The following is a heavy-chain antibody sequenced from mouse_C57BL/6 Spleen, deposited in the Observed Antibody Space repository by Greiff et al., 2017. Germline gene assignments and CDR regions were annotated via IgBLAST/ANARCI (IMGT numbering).Heavy chain of an antibody. Sequence: EVKLVESGGGLVKPGGSLKLSCAASGFTFSDYGMHWVRQAPEKGLEWVAYISSGSSTIYYADTVKGRFTISRDNAKNTLFLQMTSLRSEDTARYYCAAYDPFAYWGQGTLVTVSA. CDR3: AAYDPFAY. V-gene: IGHV5-17*01. J-gene: IGHJ3*01. D-gene: IGHD6-5*01. CDR1: GFTFSDYG. CDR2: ISSGSSTI.